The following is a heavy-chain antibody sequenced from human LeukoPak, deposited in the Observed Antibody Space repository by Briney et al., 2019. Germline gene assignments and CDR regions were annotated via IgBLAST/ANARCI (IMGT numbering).Heavy chain of an antibody. J-gene: IGHJ6*02. CDR1: GYSLTELA. V-gene: IGHV1-24*01. D-gene: IGHD3-16*01. Sequence: ASVKVSCKVSGYSLTELAMHWVRQAPGKGLEWMGFFDPEDGETIYAQKFQGRVTMTEDTSTDTAYMELSSLTSEDTAVYYCASFVMILRYCGLDVWGQGTTVTVSS. CDR2: FDPEDGET. CDR3: ASFVMILRYCGLDV.